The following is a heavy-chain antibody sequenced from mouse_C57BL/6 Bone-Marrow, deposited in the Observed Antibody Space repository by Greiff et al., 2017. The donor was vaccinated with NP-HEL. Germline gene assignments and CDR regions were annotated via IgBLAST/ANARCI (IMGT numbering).Heavy chain of an antibody. CDR2: ISSGSSTI. Sequence: EVQRVESGGGLVKPGGSLKLSCAASGFTFSDYGMHWVRQAPEKGLEWVAYISSGSSTIYYADTVKGRFTISRDNAKNTLFLQMTSLRSEYTAMYYCARPYYYAMDYWGQGTSVTVSS. CDR1: GFTFSDYG. CDR3: ARPYYYAMDY. V-gene: IGHV5-17*01. J-gene: IGHJ4*01.